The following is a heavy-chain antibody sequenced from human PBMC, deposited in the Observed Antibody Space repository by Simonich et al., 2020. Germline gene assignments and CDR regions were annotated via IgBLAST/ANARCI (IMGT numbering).Heavy chain of an antibody. Sequence: EVQLVESGGGLVKPGGSLRLSCADSGFTFSSYSMNWVRQAPGKGLEWVSSISSRSSYIYYADSVKGRFTISRDNAKNSLYLQMNSLRAEDTAVYYCARDVDTAMVFDYWGQGTLVTVSS. J-gene: IGHJ4*02. CDR2: ISSRSSYI. V-gene: IGHV3-21*01. D-gene: IGHD5-18*01. CDR1: GFTFSSYS. CDR3: ARDVDTAMVFDY.